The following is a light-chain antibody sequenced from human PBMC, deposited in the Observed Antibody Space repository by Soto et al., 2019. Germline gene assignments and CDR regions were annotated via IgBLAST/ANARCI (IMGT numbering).Light chain of an antibody. V-gene: IGKV3-20*01. J-gene: IGKJ1*01. Sequence: VLTQSPDSLSLSPGERATLSCRASQYISTKLAWYQQKPGQAPRLLFSGAFNRATDTPDRFSGSVSGTDGTIIISGVEEEDVAMYYCQQYGDSPWTFGQGTKVDIK. CDR1: QYISTK. CDR3: QQYGDSPWT. CDR2: GAF.